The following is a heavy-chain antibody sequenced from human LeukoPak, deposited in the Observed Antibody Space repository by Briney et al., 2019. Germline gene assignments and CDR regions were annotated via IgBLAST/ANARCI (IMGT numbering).Heavy chain of an antibody. Sequence: SETLSLTCTVSGGSISSYYWSWIRQPPGKGLEWIGYIYYSGGTNYNPSLKSRVTISVDTSKNQFSLKLSSVTAADTAVYYCASSSIAARFSPPDYWGQGTLVTVSS. CDR1: GGSISSYY. CDR2: IYYSGGT. J-gene: IGHJ4*02. V-gene: IGHV4-59*01. CDR3: ASSSIAARFSPPDY. D-gene: IGHD6-6*01.